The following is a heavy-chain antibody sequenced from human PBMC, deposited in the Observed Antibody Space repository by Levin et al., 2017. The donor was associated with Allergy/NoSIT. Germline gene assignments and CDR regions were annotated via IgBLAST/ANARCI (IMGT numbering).Heavy chain of an antibody. CDR1: GGSISSSNW. D-gene: IGHD1-26*01. Sequence: GSLRLSCAVSGGSISSSNWWSWVRQPPGKGLEWIGEIYHSGSTNYNPSLKSRVTISVDKSKNQFSLKLSSVTAADTAVYYCAGMCLKYSGSYYEDCNWFDPWGQGTLVTVSS. J-gene: IGHJ5*02. V-gene: IGHV4-4*02. CDR3: AGMCLKYSGSYYEDCNWFDP. CDR2: IYHSGST.